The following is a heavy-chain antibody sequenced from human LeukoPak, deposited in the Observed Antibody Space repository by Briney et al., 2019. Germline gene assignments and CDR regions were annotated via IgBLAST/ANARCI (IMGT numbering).Heavy chain of an antibody. CDR3: ARANTLVVPYFDY. CDR2: IKLGGSEK. V-gene: IGHV3-7*03. CDR1: GFTFGKYW. Sequence: GGSLRLSCVASGFTFGKYWMSWVRQAPGKGLEWVANIKLGGSEKNYVDSVKGRFTISRDNTKNSLYLQMNSLRVEDTAVFYCARANTLVVPYFDYWGQGTLVTVSS. J-gene: IGHJ4*02. D-gene: IGHD2-21*01.